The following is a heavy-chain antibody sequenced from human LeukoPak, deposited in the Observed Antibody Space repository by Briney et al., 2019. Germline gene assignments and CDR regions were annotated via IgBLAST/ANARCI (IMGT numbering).Heavy chain of an antibody. Sequence: ASVKVSCKASGYTFTSYGISWVRQAPGQGLEWMGWISAYNGNTNYAQKLQGRVTMTTDTSTSTAYMELRSLRSDDTAVYYCARLGAARRRDPDYYYYYMDVWGKGTTVTVSS. J-gene: IGHJ6*03. D-gene: IGHD6-6*01. CDR2: ISAYNGNT. CDR3: ARLGAARRRDPDYYYYYMDV. CDR1: GYTFTSYG. V-gene: IGHV1-18*01.